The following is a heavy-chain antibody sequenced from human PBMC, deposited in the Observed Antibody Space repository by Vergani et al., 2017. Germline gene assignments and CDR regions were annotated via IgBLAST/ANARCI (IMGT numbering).Heavy chain of an antibody. CDR3: AREIEYQLFLYYYYGMDV. CDR2: FDPEDGET. Sequence: QVQLVQSGAEVKKPGASVKVSCKVSGYTLTELSMHWVRQAPGKGLEWMGGFDPEDGETIYAQKFQGRVTMTEDTSTDTAYMELRSLRSDDTAVYYCAREIEYQLFLYYYYGMDVWGQGTTVTVSS. J-gene: IGHJ6*02. V-gene: IGHV1-24*01. CDR1: GYTLTELS. D-gene: IGHD2-2*01.